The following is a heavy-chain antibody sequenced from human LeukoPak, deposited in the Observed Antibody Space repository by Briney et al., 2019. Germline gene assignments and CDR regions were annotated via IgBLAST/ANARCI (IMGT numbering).Heavy chain of an antibody. Sequence: ASVKVSCKASGYTFTSYDINWVRQATGQGLEWMGWINPNSGGSNYAQKFQGRVTVTRDTSISTAYMELSRLRSDDTAVYYCARGNWNYLPWFDPWGQGTLVTVSS. CDR1: GYTFTSYD. CDR2: INPNSGGS. V-gene: IGHV1-2*02. CDR3: ARGNWNYLPWFDP. J-gene: IGHJ5*02. D-gene: IGHD1-7*01.